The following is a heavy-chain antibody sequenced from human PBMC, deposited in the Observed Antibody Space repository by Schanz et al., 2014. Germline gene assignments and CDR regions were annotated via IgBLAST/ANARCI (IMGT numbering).Heavy chain of an antibody. CDR2: IYHSGNT. CDR3: AGAVGGNSALEWFDP. CDR1: GGSIDVSGYY. Sequence: QVQLQESGPRLVKPSQTLSLTCTVSGGSIDVSGYYWSWIRQQPGKALEWIGYIYHSGNTYFKPSLQSRLAMSVDTAKTQFTVMISPATAADTAVYYCAGAVGGNSALEWFDPWGQGTLVTVSS. D-gene: IGHD2-21*01. V-gene: IGHV4-31*03. J-gene: IGHJ5*02.